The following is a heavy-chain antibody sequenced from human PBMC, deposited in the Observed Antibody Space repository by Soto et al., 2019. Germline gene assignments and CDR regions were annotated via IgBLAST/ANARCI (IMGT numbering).Heavy chain of an antibody. D-gene: IGHD3-3*01. Sequence: LRLSCAASGFSFGSYALSWVRQAPGKGLEWVSTISGSDGKTFYADAVKGRFSISRDTSQNTLYLQMNSLRADDTAIYYCARWSYLDYWGQGTRVTVS. CDR3: ARWSYLDY. J-gene: IGHJ4*02. V-gene: IGHV3-23*01. CDR2: ISGSDGKT. CDR1: GFSFGSYA.